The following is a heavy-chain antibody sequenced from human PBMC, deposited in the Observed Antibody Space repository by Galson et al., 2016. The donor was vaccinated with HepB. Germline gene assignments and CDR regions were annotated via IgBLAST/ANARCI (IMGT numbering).Heavy chain of an antibody. D-gene: IGHD1-1*01. V-gene: IGHV1-18*01. CDR2: ISTNSGST. CDR1: GYIFTRNG. Sequence: SVKVSYKASGYIFTRNGISWVRQAPGQGLEWLGWISTNSGSTNYAQKVQDRLTMTTDTSTRTVYMELRSLTSDDTAVYYCARDANWNLDYCGQGTLVTVSS. J-gene: IGHJ4*02. CDR3: ARDANWNLDY.